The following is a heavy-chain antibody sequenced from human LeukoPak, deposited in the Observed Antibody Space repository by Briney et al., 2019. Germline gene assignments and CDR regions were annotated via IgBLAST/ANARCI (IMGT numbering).Heavy chain of an antibody. D-gene: IGHD1-26*01. CDR1: GGSISSYY. CDR3: ARNGWELLDFDY. J-gene: IGHJ4*02. CDR2: IYYSGST. V-gene: IGHV4-59*01. Sequence: SETLSLTCTVSGGSISSYYWSWIRQPPGKGLEWIGYIYYSGSTNYNPSLKSRVTISVDTSKNQFSLKLSSVTAADTAVYYCARNGWELLDFDYWGQGTLVTVSS.